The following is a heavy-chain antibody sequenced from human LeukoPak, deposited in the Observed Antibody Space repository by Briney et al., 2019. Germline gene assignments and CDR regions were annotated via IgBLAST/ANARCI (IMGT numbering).Heavy chain of an antibody. CDR2: INGDGSST. D-gene: IGHD4-17*01. V-gene: IGHV3-74*01. J-gene: IGHJ3*02. CDR1: GFTVSSSY. CDR3: AREPHSDYSDHTDSFDI. Sequence: GGSLRLSCGASGFTVSSSYMGWVRQAPGKGLVWVSRINGDGSSTSYADFVEGRFSISRDNAQNTLYLQMHSLRAEDTALYYCAREPHSDYSDHTDSFDIWGQGTMVSVSS.